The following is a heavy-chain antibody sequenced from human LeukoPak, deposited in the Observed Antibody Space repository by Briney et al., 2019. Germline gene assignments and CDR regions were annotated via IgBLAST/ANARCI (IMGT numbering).Heavy chain of an antibody. CDR2: IYSGGST. CDR1: GFTVSSNY. Sequence: GGSLRLSCAASGFTVSSNYMSWVRQAPGKGLEWVSVIYSGGSTYYADSVRGRFTISRDNSKNTLYLQMNSLRAEDTAVYYCAKSPKTRDAFDIWGQGTMGPSLQ. CDR3: AKSPKTRDAFDI. J-gene: IGHJ3*02. V-gene: IGHV3-53*01.